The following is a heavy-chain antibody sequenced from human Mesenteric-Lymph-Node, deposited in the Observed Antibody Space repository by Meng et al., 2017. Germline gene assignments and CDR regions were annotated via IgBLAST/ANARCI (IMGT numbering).Heavy chain of an antibody. CDR1: GYSFTNYY. V-gene: IGHV1-18*04. J-gene: IGHJ4*02. CDR3: ARVEVGITSGDY. CDR2: ISAYNGNT. Sequence: QVQLVQSGAEVKKPGASVKVSCRASGYSFTNYYIHWVRQAPGQGLEWMGRISAYNGNTNYAQTLQGRVTMTTDTSTSTAYMELRSLRSDDTAVYYCARVEVGITSGDYWGQGTLVTVSS. D-gene: IGHD1-26*01.